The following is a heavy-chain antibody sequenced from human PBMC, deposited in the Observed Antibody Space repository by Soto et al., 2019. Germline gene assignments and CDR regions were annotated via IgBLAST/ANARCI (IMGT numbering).Heavy chain of an antibody. V-gene: IGHV3-33*01. J-gene: IGHJ6*02. CDR2: IWYDGSNK. CDR1: GFTFSSYG. CDR3: ARDLSFINWNDAYGMDV. Sequence: GGSLRLSCAASGFTFSSYGMHWVRQAPGKGLEWVAVIWYDGSNKYYADSVKGRFTISRDNSKNTLYLQMNSLRAEDTAVYYCARDLSFINWNDAYGMDVWGQGTTVTVSS. D-gene: IGHD1-1*01.